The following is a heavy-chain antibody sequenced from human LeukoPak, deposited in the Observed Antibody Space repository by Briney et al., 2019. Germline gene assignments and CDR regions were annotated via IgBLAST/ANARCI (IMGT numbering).Heavy chain of an antibody. V-gene: IGHV3-48*03. J-gene: IGHJ4*02. D-gene: IGHD5-12*01. CDR3: ARTLRGSRGYDWGFDF. CDR2: ISTGGRTI. Sequence: PGGSLRLSCAASGFTFSTYEMNWVRQAPGKGLEWVSYISTGGRTIHYADSAKARFSISRDNAKHSLYLQMTSLRAEDTAVYYCARTLRGSRGYDWGFDFWGQGTQVTVSS. CDR1: GFTFSTYE.